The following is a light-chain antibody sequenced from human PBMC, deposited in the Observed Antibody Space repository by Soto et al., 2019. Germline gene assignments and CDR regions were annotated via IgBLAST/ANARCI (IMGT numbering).Light chain of an antibody. Sequence: DIQMTQFPSTLSASVGDRVTITCRASQRIRSWLAWYQQKPGKAPNLLIYKASSLPSGVPSKFSVSGYGTEYTLTSLSLQPDGIATYYSQQYDSYSTFGGGTKVQIK. CDR2: KAS. J-gene: IGKJ4*01. CDR3: QQYDSYST. V-gene: IGKV1-5*03. CDR1: QRIRSW.